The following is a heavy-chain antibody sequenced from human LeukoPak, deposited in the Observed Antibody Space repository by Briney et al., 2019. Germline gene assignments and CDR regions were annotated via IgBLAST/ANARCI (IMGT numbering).Heavy chain of an antibody. CDR1: GGSFSGYY. Sequence: PSETLSLTCAVYGGSFSGYYWSWIRQPPGKGLEWIGEINHSGSTSYNPSLKSRVTISVDTSKNQFSLKLSSVTAADTAVYYCARAYGSGSSFDYWGQGTLVTVSS. V-gene: IGHV4-34*01. CDR3: ARAYGSGSSFDY. J-gene: IGHJ4*02. D-gene: IGHD3-10*01. CDR2: INHSGST.